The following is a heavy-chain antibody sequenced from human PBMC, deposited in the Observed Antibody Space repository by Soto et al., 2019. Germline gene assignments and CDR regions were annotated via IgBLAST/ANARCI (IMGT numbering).Heavy chain of an antibody. V-gene: IGHV2-5*02. CDR1: GFSLSTSGVG. CDR2: IYWDDDK. J-gene: IGHJ4*02. D-gene: IGHD2-2*01. Sequence: QNTLKESGPTLVKPTQTLTLTCTFSGFSLSTSGVGVGWIRQPPGNALEWLALIYWDDDKRYSPSLKSRLTITKDTSNTQVVLTKTNMDPVDTATYYCAHNIRYCISTRYSPRFDYWGQGTLITVSS. CDR3: AHNIRYCISTRYSPRFDY.